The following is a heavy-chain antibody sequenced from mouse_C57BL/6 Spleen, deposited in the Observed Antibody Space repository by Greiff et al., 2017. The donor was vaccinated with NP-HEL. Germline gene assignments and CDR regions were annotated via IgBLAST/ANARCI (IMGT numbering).Heavy chain of an antibody. D-gene: IGHD2-2*01. CDR1: GFTFTDYY. CDR2: IRNKANGYTT. J-gene: IGHJ4*01. Sequence: EVQLQESGGGLVQPGGSLSLSCAASGFTFTDYYMSWVRQPPGKALEWLGFIRNKANGYTTEDSASVKGRFTISRDNSQSILYLQMNALRAEDSATYYCARSYGYDGAMDYWGQGTSVTVSS. V-gene: IGHV7-3*01. CDR3: ARSYGYDGAMDY.